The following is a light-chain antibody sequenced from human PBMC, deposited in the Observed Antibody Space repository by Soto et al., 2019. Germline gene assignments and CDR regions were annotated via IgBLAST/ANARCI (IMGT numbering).Light chain of an antibody. CDR2: GAS. Sequence: EIVMTQSPATLSVSPGERATLSCRASQSVSSNLAWYQQKPGQAPRLLIYGASTRATGIPARFSGSGSGTEFTLTISSLQSEDFAVYYCQQYGSSPWTFGQGTNVEIK. CDR1: QSVSSN. J-gene: IGKJ1*01. CDR3: QQYGSSPWT. V-gene: IGKV3-15*01.